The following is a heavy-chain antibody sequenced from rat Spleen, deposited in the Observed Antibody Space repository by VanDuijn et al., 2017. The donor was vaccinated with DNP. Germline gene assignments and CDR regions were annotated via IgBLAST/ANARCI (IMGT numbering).Heavy chain of an antibody. J-gene: IGHJ2*01. CDR1: GFIFSDYD. CDR2: IRYDGTTT. Sequence: EVQLVESGGGLVQPGRSLKLSCAVSGFIFSDYDMAWVRQAPKKGLEWVATIRYDGTTTYYRDSVKGRFTISRDKPKSTLYLQMDSLRSEDTATYYCARRWEEDYFDYWGQGVMVTVSS. V-gene: IGHV5-7*01. CDR3: ARRWEEDYFDY. D-gene: IGHD5-1*01.